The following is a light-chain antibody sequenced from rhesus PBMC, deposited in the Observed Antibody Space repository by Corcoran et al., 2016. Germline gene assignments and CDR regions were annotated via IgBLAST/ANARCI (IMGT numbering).Light chain of an antibody. J-gene: IGKJ3*01. CDR1: ENVNNY. CDR2: KAS. CDR3: QNGYRSPFT. Sequence: DIQMTQSPSSLSASMGDRVTITCRASENVNNYLNWYQQKPGKAPKVLIYKASTLQSGVPSRFSGSGSRSVYTFTISSVQPEDVAVYYCQNGYRSPFTFGPGTRLYVK. V-gene: IGKV1-74*01.